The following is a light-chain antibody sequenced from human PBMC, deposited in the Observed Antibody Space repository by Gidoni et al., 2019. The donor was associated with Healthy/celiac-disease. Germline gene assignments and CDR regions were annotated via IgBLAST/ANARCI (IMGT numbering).Light chain of an antibody. CDR3: QQYFNSRT. V-gene: IGKV3-20*01. CDR1: QSVSSSY. J-gene: IGKJ2*01. Sequence: EIVLTQSPGTLSLSPGERATLSCRASQSVSSSYLAWYQQKPGQAPRLLIYVASSRATGIPDRFSGSGSGTDFTLTISRLEPEDFAVYYCQQYFNSRTFGQGTKLEIK. CDR2: VAS.